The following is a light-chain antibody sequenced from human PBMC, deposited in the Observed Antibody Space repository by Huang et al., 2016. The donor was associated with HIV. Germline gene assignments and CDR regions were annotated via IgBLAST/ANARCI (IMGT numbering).Light chain of an antibody. Sequence: DIVMTQSPDSLAVSLGERATINCKSSQSVLYSSNNKNYLVWYQQKPGTPPKLLIYWASTRESGVPDRFSGSGSGTDFTLTISSLQAEDVAVYYCQQYYSTPQTFGQGTKVEIK. V-gene: IGKV4-1*01. CDR2: WAS. CDR3: QQYYSTPQT. J-gene: IGKJ1*01. CDR1: QSVLYSSNNKNY.